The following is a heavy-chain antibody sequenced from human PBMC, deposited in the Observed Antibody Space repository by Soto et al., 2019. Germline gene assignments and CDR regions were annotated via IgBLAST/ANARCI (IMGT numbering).Heavy chain of an antibody. V-gene: IGHV2-5*02. CDR1: GFSLSTSGVA. CDR2: IYWDDNK. Sequence: QITLKESGPPLVKPTQTLTLTCTFSGFSLSTSGVAVGWIRQPPGKALECLALIYWDDNKRYSPSLQSRITLTKDTSKNHVVLTMTNMDPVDTATYYCAHRYSSSYDYWGQGTLVTVSS. J-gene: IGHJ4*02. CDR3: AHRYSSSYDY. D-gene: IGHD6-13*01.